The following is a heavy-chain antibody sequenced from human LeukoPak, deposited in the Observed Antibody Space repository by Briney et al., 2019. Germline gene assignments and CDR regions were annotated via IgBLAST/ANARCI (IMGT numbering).Heavy chain of an antibody. CDR3: LAGYYYYYMDV. CDR1: GFAFSNYW. J-gene: IGHJ6*03. Sequence: GGSLRLSCAASGFAFSNYWLHWVRQAPGKGLVWGARINTHGSSTNYADSVKGRFTISRDNAKNTLYLQMTSLSAEDTAVYYALAGYYYYYMDVWGKGTTVTVSS. D-gene: IGHD6-13*01. V-gene: IGHV3-74*01. CDR2: INTHGSST.